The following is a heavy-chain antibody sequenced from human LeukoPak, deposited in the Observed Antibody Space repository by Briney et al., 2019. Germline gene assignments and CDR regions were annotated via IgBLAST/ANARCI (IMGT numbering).Heavy chain of an antibody. CDR2: LSGSGVST. J-gene: IGHJ4*02. D-gene: IGHD1-26*01. CDR3: AKATRELRASGTFFFDY. V-gene: IGHV3-23*01. CDR1: GFTFSSYA. Sequence: GGSLRLSCAAPGFTFSSYAMTWVRQAPGKGLEWVSGLSGSGVSTYYADSVKGRFTISRDNSKNTLYLQMNSLRAEDTAVYYCAKATRELRASGTFFFDYWGQGTLVTVSS.